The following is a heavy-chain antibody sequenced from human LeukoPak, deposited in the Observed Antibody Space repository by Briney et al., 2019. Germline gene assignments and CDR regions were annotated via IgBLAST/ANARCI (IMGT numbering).Heavy chain of an antibody. Sequence: GGSLRLSCAASGFTFSSYGMHWVRQAPGKGLEWVAFIRYDGSNKYYADSVKGRFTISRDNSKNTLYLQMNSLRAEDTATYYCARGSPYYFDTSGYDNRGQGTLVTVSS. CDR1: GFTFSSYG. CDR3: ARGSPYYFDTSGYDN. J-gene: IGHJ4*02. V-gene: IGHV3-30*02. D-gene: IGHD3-22*01. CDR2: IRYDGSNK.